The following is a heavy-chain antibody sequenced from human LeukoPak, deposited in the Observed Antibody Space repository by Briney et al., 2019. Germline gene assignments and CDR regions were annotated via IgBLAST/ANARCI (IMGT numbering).Heavy chain of an antibody. D-gene: IGHD1-26*01. V-gene: IGHV1-24*01. CDR1: GYTLTELS. Sequence: ASVKVSCKVSGYTLTELSMHWVRQAPGKGFEWMGRFDPEKGETIYAQKFQGRVTMTRDTSISTVYMELSSLRSDDTAVYYCAKGRLSGSYNRFDYWGLGTLVTVSS. J-gene: IGHJ4*02. CDR2: FDPEKGET. CDR3: AKGRLSGSYNRFDY.